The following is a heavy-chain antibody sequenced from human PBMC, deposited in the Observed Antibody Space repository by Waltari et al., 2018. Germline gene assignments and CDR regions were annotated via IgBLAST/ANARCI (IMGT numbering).Heavy chain of an antibody. CDR2: ISSSSSYI. CDR1: GFTFSSYS. D-gene: IGHD5-12*01. V-gene: IGHV3-21*01. J-gene: IGHJ3*02. Sequence: EVQLVESGGGLVKPGGSLRLSCAASGFTFSSYSMNWVRQAPGKGLEWVSSISSSSSYIYYADSVKGRFTISRDNAKNSLYLQMNSLRAEDTAVYYCARAAVGRDGYNYGAFDIWGQGTMVTVSS. CDR3: ARAAVGRDGYNYGAFDI.